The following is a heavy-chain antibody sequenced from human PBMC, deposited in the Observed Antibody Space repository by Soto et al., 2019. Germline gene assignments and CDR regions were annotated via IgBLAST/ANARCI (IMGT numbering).Heavy chain of an antibody. V-gene: IGHV3-21*02. CDR1: GFTFSSYS. J-gene: IGHJ4*02. D-gene: IGHD6-25*01. Sequence: EVQLVESGGGLVKPGGSLRLSCAASGFTFSSYSMNWVRQAPGKGLEWVSSISSSSTYIYYADSVKGRFTISRDNAKNSLYLQMNGLRAEDTAVYYCARNYSSGGDYWGQGTLVTVSS. CDR2: ISSSSTYI. CDR3: ARNYSSGGDY.